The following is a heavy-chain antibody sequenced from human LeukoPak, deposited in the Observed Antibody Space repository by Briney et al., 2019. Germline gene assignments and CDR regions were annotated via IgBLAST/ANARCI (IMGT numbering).Heavy chain of an antibody. V-gene: IGHV3-23*01. Sequence: GGSLRLSCAASGFTFRDYGMGWVRQAPGKGLEWVSGISGSGSSTYYADSVKGRFTISRDNSKNTMYVQMSSLRAEDTALYYCATRTGASPYYFDYWGQGILVTVSS. D-gene: IGHD1-1*01. CDR1: GFTFRDYG. CDR2: ISGSGSST. CDR3: ATRTGASPYYFDY. J-gene: IGHJ4*02.